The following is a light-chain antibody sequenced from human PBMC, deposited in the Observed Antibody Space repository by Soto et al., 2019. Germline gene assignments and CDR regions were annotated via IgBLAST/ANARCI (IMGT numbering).Light chain of an antibody. CDR3: SSYTTTSTYV. J-gene: IGLJ1*01. Sequence: QSVLTQPASVSGSPGQSITISCTGTNSDVGGYGYVSWYQQHPDKAPKFMIYEVTNRPSGVSHRFSGSKSGNTASLTISGLQAEDEADYYCSSYTTTSTYVFGTGTKVTVL. V-gene: IGLV2-14*01. CDR1: NSDVGGYGY. CDR2: EVT.